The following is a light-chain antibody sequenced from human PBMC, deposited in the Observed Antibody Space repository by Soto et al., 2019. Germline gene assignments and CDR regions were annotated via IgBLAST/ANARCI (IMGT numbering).Light chain of an antibody. CDR2: GAS. V-gene: IGKV3-20*01. Sequence: EIVMTQSPGTLSLSPGERATISCRASQVIGSRYLAWYHQKSGQAPRLLIYGASSRATGSPDRFSGSGSGTDFTLTISRLGPENFGVFYCQQFGSSIPHPLGQGTKLEIK. J-gene: IGKJ2*01. CDR3: QQFGSSIPHP. CDR1: QVIGSRY.